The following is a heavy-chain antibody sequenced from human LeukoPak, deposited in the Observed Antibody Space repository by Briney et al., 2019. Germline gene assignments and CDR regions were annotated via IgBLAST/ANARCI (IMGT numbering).Heavy chain of an antibody. D-gene: IGHD3-9*01. Sequence: ASVKVSCKASGYTFTSYDINWVRQATGQGLEWMGWMNPNGGNTGYAQKFQGRVTMTRNTSISTAYMELSSLRSEDTAVYYCARINVPPPVGSKELRYFDWQYYFDYWGQGTLVTVSS. CDR1: GYTFTSYD. J-gene: IGHJ4*02. V-gene: IGHV1-8*01. CDR3: ARINVPPPVGSKELRYFDWQYYFDY. CDR2: MNPNGGNT.